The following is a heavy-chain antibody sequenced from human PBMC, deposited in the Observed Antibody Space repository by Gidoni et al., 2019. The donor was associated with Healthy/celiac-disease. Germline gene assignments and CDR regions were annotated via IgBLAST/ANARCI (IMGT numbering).Heavy chain of an antibody. CDR2: IYYNGST. CDR1: GGSIGRGRYS. V-gene: IGHV4-31*03. D-gene: IGHD6-6*01. CDR3: AGVYPSSRLLYYYHGMDV. Sequence: QVQLQESGPGLVKPSETLSLTLTVSGGSIGRGRYSWSWIRQDPGKGLEWVGYIYYNGSTYYNPALMRGGIISVEKSKNKFSLKLSSVPAADTAVYYCAGVYPSSRLLYYYHGMDVWGQGTTVTVSS. J-gene: IGHJ6*02.